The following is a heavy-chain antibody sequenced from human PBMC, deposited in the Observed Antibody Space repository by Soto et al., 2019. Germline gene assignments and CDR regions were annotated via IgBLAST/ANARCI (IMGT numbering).Heavy chain of an antibody. V-gene: IGHV4-39*01. J-gene: IGHJ3*01. CDR3: ARQGRPGDCNGGTCYPTFDV. D-gene: IGHD2-15*01. CDR1: GGSISSSAYF. CDR2: VYYSGTT. Sequence: HLQLQESGPGLVKPSETLSLTCSVSGGSISSSAYFWGWIRQPPGKGLAWIGSVYYSGTTDYISSLEGRRTIAADTSRNQFPLKLTSVTAADTAVYYCARQGRPGDCNGGTCYPTFDVWGPGTLVTVSS.